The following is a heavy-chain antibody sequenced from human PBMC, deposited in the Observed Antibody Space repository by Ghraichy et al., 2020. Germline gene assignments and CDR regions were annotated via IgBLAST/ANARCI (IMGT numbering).Heavy chain of an antibody. V-gene: IGHV3-30*02. CDR3: AKVKIAVAGTDY. D-gene: IGHD6-19*01. Sequence: GGSLRLSCAASGFTFSSYGMHWVRQAPGKGLEWVAFIRYDGSNKYYADSVKGRSTISRDNSKNTLYLQMNSLRAEDTAVYYCAKVKIAVAGTDYWGQGTLVTVSS. J-gene: IGHJ4*02. CDR2: IRYDGSNK. CDR1: GFTFSSYG.